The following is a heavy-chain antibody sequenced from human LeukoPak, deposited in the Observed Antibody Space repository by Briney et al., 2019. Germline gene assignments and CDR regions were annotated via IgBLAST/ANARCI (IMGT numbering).Heavy chain of an antibody. D-gene: IGHD6-19*01. Sequence: SETLSLTCAVYGGSFSGYYWSWIRQPPGQGLEWIGEINHSGSTNYNPSLKSRVTISVDTSKNQFSLKLSSVTAADTAVYYCAREQCLVGGNYWGQGTLVTVPS. CDR2: INHSGST. CDR3: AREQCLVGGNY. V-gene: IGHV4-34*01. J-gene: IGHJ4*02. CDR1: GGSFSGYY.